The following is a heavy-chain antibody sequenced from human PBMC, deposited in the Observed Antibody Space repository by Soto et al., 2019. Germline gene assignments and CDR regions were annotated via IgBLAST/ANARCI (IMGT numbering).Heavy chain of an antibody. Sequence: EVQLLESGGGLVQPGGSLRLSCAASGFTFSTYAMCWVRQAPGQGLEWVSAISGSGASTYYADSVKGRFTISRDNSKDTPSLQMISLSAEDTAVYYCAKDGAAPPLNLRYHKHVYWGQGTRVTVSS. D-gene: IGHD2-15*01. CDR3: AKDGAAPPLNLRYHKHVY. V-gene: IGHV3-23*01. CDR1: GFTFSTYA. CDR2: ISGSGAST. J-gene: IGHJ4*02.